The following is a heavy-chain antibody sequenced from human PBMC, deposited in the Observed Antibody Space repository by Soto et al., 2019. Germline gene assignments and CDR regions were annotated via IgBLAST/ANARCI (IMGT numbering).Heavy chain of an antibody. Sequence: KPSETLSLTCAVYGGSFRGYHWSWIRQPPGKGLEWIGEINHSGSTNYNPSLKSRVIISLETSKNQFSLILTSVTAADTAVYYCARGLSSSATFYHYYGMDVWGQGTTVTVSS. D-gene: IGHD6-6*01. CDR2: INHSGST. J-gene: IGHJ6*02. V-gene: IGHV4-34*01. CDR3: ARGLSSSATFYHYYGMDV. CDR1: GGSFRGYH.